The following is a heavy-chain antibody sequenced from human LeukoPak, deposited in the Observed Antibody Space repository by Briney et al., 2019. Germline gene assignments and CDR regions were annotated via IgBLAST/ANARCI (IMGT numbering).Heavy chain of an antibody. D-gene: IGHD2-15*01. CDR1: GGSFSSEA. CDR3: GRKAGDCGGGSCYSIDY. Sequence: GSSVKVSCKAFGGSFSSEATSWVRQAPGQGLEWIGGIIPIFGTANYAQKLQGRVTITTDESTSTAYMEVSSLRSEDTAVYYCGRKAGDCGGGSCYSIDYWGQGTLVTVSS. J-gene: IGHJ4*02. V-gene: IGHV1-69*05. CDR2: IIPIFGTA.